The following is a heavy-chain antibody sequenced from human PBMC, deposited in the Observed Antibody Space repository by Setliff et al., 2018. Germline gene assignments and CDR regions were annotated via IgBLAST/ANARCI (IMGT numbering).Heavy chain of an antibody. Sequence: GGSLRLSCAASGFTLSSYGIHWVRQAPGKGLEWVAVVWYGGSNEDYADSVMGRFTISRDDSKNTLYLQMNSLRAEDTAVYYCARDQAPLGIYWFDPWGQGTLVTVSS. CDR3: ARDQAPLGIYWFDP. D-gene: IGHD5-12*01. CDR1: GFTLSSYG. V-gene: IGHV3-33*01. J-gene: IGHJ5*02. CDR2: VWYGGSNE.